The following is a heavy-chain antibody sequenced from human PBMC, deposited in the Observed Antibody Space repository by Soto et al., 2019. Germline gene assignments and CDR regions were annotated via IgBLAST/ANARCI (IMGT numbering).Heavy chain of an antibody. D-gene: IGHD3-3*01. CDR2: ISAYDGNT. CDR3: ARDVRYDFWSGYYIKDSGAFDI. CDR1: GYTFTTYG. J-gene: IGHJ3*02. V-gene: IGHV1-18*01. Sequence: ASVKVSCKASGYTFTTYGLTWVRQAPGQGLEWMGWISAYDGNTNYAQKLQGRVTMTTDTSTSTAYMELRSLRSDDTAVYYCARDVRYDFWSGYYIKDSGAFDIWGQGTMVTVSS.